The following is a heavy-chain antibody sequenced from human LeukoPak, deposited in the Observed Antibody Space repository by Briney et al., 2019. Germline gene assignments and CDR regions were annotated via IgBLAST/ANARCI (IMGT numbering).Heavy chain of an antibody. Sequence: SETLSLTCTVSGDSISSSSSYWGWIRQPPGKGLEWIGSIYYSGSTYYNPSLKSRVTISVDTSKNQFSLKLSSVTAADTAVYYCARTRYYYNSRSYGAPYYFDCWGQGTLVTVSS. CDR3: ARTRYYYNSRSYGAPYYFDC. CDR1: GDSISSSSSY. D-gene: IGHD3-10*01. V-gene: IGHV4-39*01. J-gene: IGHJ4*02. CDR2: IYYSGST.